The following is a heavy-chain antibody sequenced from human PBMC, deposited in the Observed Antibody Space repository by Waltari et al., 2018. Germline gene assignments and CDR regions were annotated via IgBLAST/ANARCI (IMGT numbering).Heavy chain of an antibody. CDR1: GYTFTGYH. J-gene: IGHJ4*02. CDR2: INPNSGGT. V-gene: IGHV1-2*02. CDR3: ARVASYSSSSRPIDY. D-gene: IGHD6-6*01. Sequence: VQLVQSGAEVKKPGASVKVSCKASGYTFTGYHMHWVRQAPGQGLEWMGWINPNSGGTNYAQKFQGRVTMTRDTSISTAYMELSRLRSDDTAVYYCARVASYSSSSRPIDYWGQGTLVTVSS.